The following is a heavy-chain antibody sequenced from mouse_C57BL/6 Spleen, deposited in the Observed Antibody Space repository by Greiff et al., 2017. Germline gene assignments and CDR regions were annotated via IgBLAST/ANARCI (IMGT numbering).Heavy chain of an antibody. J-gene: IGHJ2*01. CDR2: INPSTGGT. Sequence: VQLQQSGPELVKPGASVKISCKASGYSFTGYYMNWVKQSPEKSLEWIGEINPSTGGTTYNQKFKAKATLTVDKSSSTAYMQLKSLTSEDSAVYYCARPGDYGSYYFDDWGQGTTLTVSS. CDR1: GYSFTGYY. V-gene: IGHV1-42*01. CDR3: ARPGDYGSYYFDD. D-gene: IGHD1-1*01.